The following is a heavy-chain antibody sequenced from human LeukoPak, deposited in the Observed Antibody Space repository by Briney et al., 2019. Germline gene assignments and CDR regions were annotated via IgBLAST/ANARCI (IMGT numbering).Heavy chain of an antibody. CDR3: ARLSMVRGVGYYYYYYMDV. CDR1: GGSFSGYY. Sequence: SETLSLTCAVYGGSFSGYYWSWIRQPPGKGLEWIGEINHSGSTNYNPSLKSRVTISVDTSKNQFSLKLSSVTAADTAVYYCARLSMVRGVGYYYYYYMDVWGKGTTVTISS. CDR2: INHSGST. D-gene: IGHD3-10*01. J-gene: IGHJ6*03. V-gene: IGHV4-34*01.